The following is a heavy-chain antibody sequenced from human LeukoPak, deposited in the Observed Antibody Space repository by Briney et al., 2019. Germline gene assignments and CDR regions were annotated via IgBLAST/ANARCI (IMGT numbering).Heavy chain of an antibody. J-gene: IGHJ5*01. Sequence: QPGGSLRLSCAASGFPFSSYEMNWVRQAPGKGLEWVSYISSSGSTIYYADSVKGRFTISRDNAKNSPYLQKNSLRAGDTAVYYWAGDSFVIGASGWIKAWFDYWGQGTLVTVSS. D-gene: IGHD2/OR15-2a*01. CDR3: AGDSFVIGASGWIKAWFDY. CDR2: ISSSGSTI. CDR1: GFPFSSYE. V-gene: IGHV3-48*03.